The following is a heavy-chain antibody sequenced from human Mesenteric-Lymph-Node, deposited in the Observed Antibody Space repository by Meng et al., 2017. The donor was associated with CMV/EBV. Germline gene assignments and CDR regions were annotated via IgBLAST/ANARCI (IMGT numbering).Heavy chain of an antibody. J-gene: IGHJ1*01. CDR3: ARDLGVVVAPNGDEYFQH. CDR2: IYYTGRT. CDR1: GGSISSNDFH. V-gene: IGHV4-39*07. Sequence: GSLRLSCTVSGGSISSNDFHWGWIRQPPGKGLEWIGSIYYTGRTYYNPSLKSRVTISADTSKNQFSLKLRSVTAADTAVYYCARDLGVVVAPNGDEYFQHWGQGTLVTVSS. D-gene: IGHD3-3*01.